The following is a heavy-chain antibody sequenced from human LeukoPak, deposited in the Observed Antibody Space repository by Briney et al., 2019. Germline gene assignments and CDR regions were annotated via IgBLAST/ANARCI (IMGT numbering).Heavy chain of an antibody. V-gene: IGHV3-23*01. CDR3: AKDAEDIVVVVAATLGYYGMDV. D-gene: IGHD2-15*01. CDR2: ISCSGGRT. J-gene: IGHJ6*02. Sequence: GGSLRLSCAGSGFTFRIYAMSWVRQAPGKGLEWVSAISCSGGRTYYADSVKGRFTISRDNSKNTLYLQMNSLRDEDTAVYYCAKDAEDIVVVVAATLGYYGMDVWGQGTTVTVSS. CDR1: GFTFRIYA.